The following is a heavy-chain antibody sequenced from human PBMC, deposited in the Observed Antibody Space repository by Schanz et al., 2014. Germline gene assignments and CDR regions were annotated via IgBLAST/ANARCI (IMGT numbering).Heavy chain of an antibody. CDR1: GFTFSSYA. CDR2: ISASGGST. Sequence: EVQLAESGGGLVQPGGSLRLSCAASGFTFSSYAMTWVRQAPGRGLEWVSAISASGGSTYYADSVKGRFTISRDNSKNTLFLQMNSLRPEDTAVYYCAKYRGYYRVSGSYRELEYWGQGTLVTVSS. V-gene: IGHV3-23*04. D-gene: IGHD3-10*01. CDR3: AKYRGYYRVSGSYRELEY. J-gene: IGHJ4*02.